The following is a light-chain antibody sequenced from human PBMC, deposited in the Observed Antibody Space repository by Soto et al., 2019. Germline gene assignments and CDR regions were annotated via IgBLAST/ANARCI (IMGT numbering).Light chain of an antibody. J-gene: IGLJ3*02. CDR1: SSNIGAGYD. CDR3: QSFEPNPRGSV. CDR2: GNN. Sequence: QSVLTQPPSVSGAPGQRVTISCSGTSSNIGAGYDVHWYHQLPGTAPKLLIFGNNNRPSGVPARFSASRSGTSASLAITGLPAEDEADYYCQSFEPNPRGSVFGAGTKLTVL. V-gene: IGLV1-40*01.